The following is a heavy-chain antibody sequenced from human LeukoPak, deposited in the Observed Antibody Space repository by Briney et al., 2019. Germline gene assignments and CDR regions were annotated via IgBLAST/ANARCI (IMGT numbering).Heavy chain of an antibody. CDR2: IYYSGST. V-gene: IGHV4-39*01. D-gene: IGHD3-10*01. Sequence: SETMSLTCTVSGGSISSSSYYWGWIRQPPGKGLEWIGSIYYSGSTYYNPSLKSRVTISVDTSKNQFSLKLSSVTAADTAVYYCARGLWFGEFQAKLGYYYYYGMDVWGQGTTVTVSS. CDR3: ARGLWFGEFQAKLGYYYYYGMDV. CDR1: GGSISSSSYY. J-gene: IGHJ6*02.